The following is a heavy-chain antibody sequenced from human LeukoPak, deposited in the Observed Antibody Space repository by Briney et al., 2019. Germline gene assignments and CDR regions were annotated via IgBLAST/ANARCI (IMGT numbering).Heavy chain of an antibody. D-gene: IGHD6-13*01. J-gene: IGHJ6*03. V-gene: IGHV3-11*01. Sequence: GGSLRLSCAASGFTFSDYYMSWIRQAPGKGLEWVSYISSSGSTIYYADSVKGRFTISGDNAKNSLYLQMNSLRAEDTAVYYCARQNSSSWYVYYYYYYMDVWGKGTTVTISS. CDR1: GFTFSDYY. CDR2: ISSSGSTI. CDR3: ARQNSSSWYVYYYYYYMDV.